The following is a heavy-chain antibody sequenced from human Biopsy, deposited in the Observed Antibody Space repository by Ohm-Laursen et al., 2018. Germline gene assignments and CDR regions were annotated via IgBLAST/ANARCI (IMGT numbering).Heavy chain of an antibody. V-gene: IGHV1-46*01. J-gene: IGHJ4*02. Sequence: ASVKVSCKASGYTFADYYVQWVRQAPGQGLEWMGIINPGGNSTAYTQNFQGRVTMTWDTSTTTVYMELSSLRSEDTAVYYCVLASFDYWGQGTLVTVPP. CDR3: VLASFDY. CDR1: GYTFADYY. CDR2: INPGGNST.